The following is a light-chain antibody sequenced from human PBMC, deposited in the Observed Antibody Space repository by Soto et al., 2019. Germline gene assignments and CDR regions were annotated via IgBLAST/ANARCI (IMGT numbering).Light chain of an antibody. J-gene: IGLJ2*01. CDR1: SSDVGGYNY. Sequence: QSALTQPASVSGSPGQSSTISCTGTSSDVGGYNYVSWYQQHPGKAPKLMIYDVSNRPSGVSNRFSGSKSGNTASLTISGLQAEYEADYYCCSYTSSSTLVFGGGTKLTVL. CDR2: DVS. CDR3: CSYTSSSTLV. V-gene: IGLV2-14*01.